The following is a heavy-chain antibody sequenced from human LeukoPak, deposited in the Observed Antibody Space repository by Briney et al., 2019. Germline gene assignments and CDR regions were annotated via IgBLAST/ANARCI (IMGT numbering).Heavy chain of an antibody. J-gene: IGHJ6*02. V-gene: IGHV1-46*01. CDR2: INPSGGST. Sequence: GASVTVSCKASGYTFTSYYMHWVRQAPGQVLEWMGIINPSGGSTSYAQKFQGRVTMTRDTATRIVYMELSSLRSEDTAVYYCAVRTTPPDVLRGYRDYYGMDVWGQGTTLIVSS. CDR1: GYTFTSYY. D-gene: IGHD3-3*01. CDR3: AVRTTPPDVLRGYRDYYGMDV.